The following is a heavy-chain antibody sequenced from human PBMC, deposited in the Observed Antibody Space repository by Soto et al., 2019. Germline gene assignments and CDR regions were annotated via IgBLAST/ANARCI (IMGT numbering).Heavy chain of an antibody. J-gene: IGHJ4*02. CDR3: ARKQAGFFYGIDY. V-gene: IGHV4-31*03. D-gene: IGHD3-3*01. CDR1: GGSFNSGGYY. CDR2: IDHSGYT. Sequence: PSETLSLTCTVSGGSFNSGGYYWSWIRQHPGKGLEWLGYIDHSGYTFYNPSLQSRIILSMDTSKNQFSLKLSSATAADTAVYLCARKQAGFFYGIDYWGQGTLVTVS.